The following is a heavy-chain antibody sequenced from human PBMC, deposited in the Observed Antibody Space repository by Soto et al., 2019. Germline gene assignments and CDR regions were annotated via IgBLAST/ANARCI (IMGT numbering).Heavy chain of an antibody. Sequence: QVQLVESGGGVVQPGRSLRLSCAASGFTFSSYGMHWVRQAPGKGLEWVAVISYDGSNKYYADSVKGRFTISRDNSKNTVYIQMSSRRAEDMAVYYCAKDVTGPTTLWFGELLWNYGMDVWGQGTTVTVSS. J-gene: IGHJ6*02. CDR2: ISYDGSNK. CDR1: GFTFSSYG. V-gene: IGHV3-30*18. CDR3: AKDVTGPTTLWFGELLWNYGMDV. D-gene: IGHD3-10*01.